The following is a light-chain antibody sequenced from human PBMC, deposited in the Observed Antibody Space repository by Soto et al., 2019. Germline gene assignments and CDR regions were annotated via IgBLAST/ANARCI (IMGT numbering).Light chain of an antibody. V-gene: IGKV2-30*01. Sequence: DVVMTQSPLSLPVTLGQPASISCKSSQSLVYSDGNTYLTWFQQRPGQSPRRLIYKVSNRDSGVPDRLSSSGSGTDFVLKISSVEAEDVGVYYCLQGTLWPYTVGQGTKQEIK. J-gene: IGKJ2*01. CDR2: KVS. CDR3: LQGTLWPYT. CDR1: QSLVYSDGNTY.